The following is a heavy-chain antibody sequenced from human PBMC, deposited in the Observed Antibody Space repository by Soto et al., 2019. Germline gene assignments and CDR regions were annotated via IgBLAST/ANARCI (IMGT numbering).Heavy chain of an antibody. V-gene: IGHV1-69*02. Sequence: QVQLVQSGAEVKKPGSSVKVSCKAYGGTFSSYTISWVRQAPGQGLEWMGRIIPILGIANYAQKFQGRVTITADKSTSTAYMELSSLRFEDTAVYHCARGGSGSGSHAFDIWGQGTMVTVSS. J-gene: IGHJ3*02. CDR1: GGTFSSYT. D-gene: IGHD3-10*01. CDR3: ARGGSGSGSHAFDI. CDR2: IIPILGIA.